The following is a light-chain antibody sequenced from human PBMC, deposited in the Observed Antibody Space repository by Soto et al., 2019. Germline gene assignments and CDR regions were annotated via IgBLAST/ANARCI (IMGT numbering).Light chain of an antibody. CDR2: TNS. J-gene: IGLJ3*02. CDR1: SSNIGAGYD. CDR3: QSYDSSLSALV. V-gene: IGLV1-40*01. Sequence: QSVLTQPPSVSGAPGQGVTISCAGTSSNIGAGYDGHWYQQVPGTAPKLLIYTNSNRPSGVPDRFSGSKSGTSASLAITGLQAADEADYYCQSYDSSLSALVFGGGTKVTVL.